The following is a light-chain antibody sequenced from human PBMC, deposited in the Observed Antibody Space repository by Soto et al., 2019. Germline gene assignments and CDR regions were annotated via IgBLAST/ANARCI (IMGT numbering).Light chain of an antibody. Sequence: QSALTQPDSVSGSRGQSITISCTGTSSDVGAYTYVSWYQQHPGKAPKLMIFEVSDRPSGVSNRFSGSKSGNTASLTISGLQAEDEADYYCSSYTTSNTLVFGGGTKLTV. CDR1: SSDVGAYTY. CDR3: SSYTTSNTLV. J-gene: IGLJ2*01. V-gene: IGLV2-14*01. CDR2: EVS.